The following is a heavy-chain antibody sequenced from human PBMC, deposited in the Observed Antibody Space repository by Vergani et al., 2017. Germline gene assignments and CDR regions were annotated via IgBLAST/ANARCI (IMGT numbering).Heavy chain of an antibody. CDR1: GFTFSSYS. CDR2: ISSSSSYI. V-gene: IGHV3-21*01. J-gene: IGHJ3*02. D-gene: IGHD6-19*01. Sequence: EVQLVESGGGLVKPGGSLRLSCAASGFTFSSYSMNWVRQAPGKGLEWVSSISSSSSYIYYAVSVKGRFTISRDNAKNSLYLQMNSLRAEDTAVYYCATGYSSGRNYNDAFDIWGQGTMVTVSS. CDR3: ATGYSSGRNYNDAFDI.